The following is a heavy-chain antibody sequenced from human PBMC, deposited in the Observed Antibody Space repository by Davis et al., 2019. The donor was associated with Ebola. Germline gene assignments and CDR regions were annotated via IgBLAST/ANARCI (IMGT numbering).Heavy chain of an antibody. D-gene: IGHD2-15*01. Sequence: MPSETLSLTCTVSGGSISSYYWSWIRQPPGKGLEWIGYIYYSGSTNYNPSLKSRVTLSVDTSKNQFSLKLSSVTAADTAVYYCARLLPSGMDAFDIWGQGTMVTVSS. CDR3: ARLLPSGMDAFDI. V-gene: IGHV4-59*08. J-gene: IGHJ3*02. CDR2: IYYSGST. CDR1: GGSISSYY.